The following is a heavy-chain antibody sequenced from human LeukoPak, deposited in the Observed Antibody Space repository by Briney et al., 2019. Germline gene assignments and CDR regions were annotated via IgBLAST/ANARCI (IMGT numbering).Heavy chain of an antibody. J-gene: IGHJ4*02. CDR2: ISSSSSYI. D-gene: IGHD3-10*01. Sequence: GGSLRLSCAASGFTFSSYSMNWVRQAPGKGLEWVSSISSSSSYIYYADSVKGRFTIPRDNAKNSLYLQMNSLRAEDTAVYYCARDKSRTMVRGVIRTYYFDYWGQGTLVTVSS. V-gene: IGHV3-21*01. CDR1: GFTFSSYS. CDR3: ARDKSRTMVRGVIRTYYFDY.